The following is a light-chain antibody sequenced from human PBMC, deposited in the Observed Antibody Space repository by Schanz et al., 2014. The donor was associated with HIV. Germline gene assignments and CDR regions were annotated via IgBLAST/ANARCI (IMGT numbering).Light chain of an antibody. J-gene: IGLJ3*02. V-gene: IGLV2-8*01. CDR1: SSDVGGYNH. Sequence: QSVLTQPPSASGSPGQSVTISCTGTSSDVGGYNHVSWYQQHPGKAPKLIIYDVSNRPSGISYRFSGSKSGNTASLTISGLQAEDEADYYCSSFAGSNIPWVFGGGTKLTVL. CDR3: SSFAGSNIPWV. CDR2: DVS.